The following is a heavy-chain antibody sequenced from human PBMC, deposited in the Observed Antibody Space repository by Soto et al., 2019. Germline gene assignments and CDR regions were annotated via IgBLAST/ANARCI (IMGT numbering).Heavy chain of an antibody. CDR1: GFTFDDYA. J-gene: IGHJ4*02. CDR3: AKDPTPGGGYSSSWYYFDY. D-gene: IGHD6-13*01. CDR2: ISWNSGSI. V-gene: IGHV3-9*01. Sequence: EVQLVESGGGLVQPGRSLRLSCAASGFTFDDYAMHWVRQAPGKGLEWVSGISWNSGSIGYADSVKGRFTISRDNAKNSLYLQMNSLRAEDTALYYCAKDPTPGGGYSSSWYYFDYWGQGTLVTVSS.